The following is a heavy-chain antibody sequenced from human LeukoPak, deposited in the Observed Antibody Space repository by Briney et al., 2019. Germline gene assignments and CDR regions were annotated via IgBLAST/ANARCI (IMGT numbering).Heavy chain of an antibody. D-gene: IGHD3-10*01. CDR2: IKGDESKK. CDR1: GFTFSGYW. J-gene: IGHJ3*01. CDR3: ARDSNPRGGYDAFDF. Sequence: HTGGSLRLSCAASGFTFSGYWITWVRQAPGKGLEWVANIKGDESKKYYVDSVKGRFTISRDNAKNSLYLQMNSLRAEDTAVYYCARDSNPRGGYDAFDFWGQGTLVTVSS. V-gene: IGHV3-7*01.